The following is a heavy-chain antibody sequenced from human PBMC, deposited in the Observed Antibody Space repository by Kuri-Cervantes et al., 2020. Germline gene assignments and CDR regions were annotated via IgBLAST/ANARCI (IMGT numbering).Heavy chain of an antibody. D-gene: IGHD6-19*01. CDR2: IKEDGSTK. CDR3: AKEAWYSSGWYLNY. CDR1: GFTFSNHL. J-gene: IGHJ4*02. Sequence: GGSLRLSCAASGFTFSNHLMTWVRQAPGKGLEWVANIKEDGSTKSYVDSVKGRFTISRDNSKNTVYLQMNSLRAEDTAVYYCAKEAWYSSGWYLNYWGQGTLVTVSS. V-gene: IGHV3-7*03.